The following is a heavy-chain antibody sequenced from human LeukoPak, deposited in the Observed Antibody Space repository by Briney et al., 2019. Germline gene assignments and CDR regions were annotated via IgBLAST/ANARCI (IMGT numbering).Heavy chain of an antibody. V-gene: IGHV3-11*01. D-gene: IGHD5-24*01. CDR2: VSSGGSTT. Sequence: GGSLRLSCAASGFSFSDYYMSWICQAPGKGLEWISYVSSGGSTTSYADSVKGRFTISRDNAKNSLYLQMNSPRAEDTAVYYCARDGKYGCNPSAYWGQGTLVTVSS. CDR1: GFSFSDYY. J-gene: IGHJ4*02. CDR3: ARDGKYGCNPSAY.